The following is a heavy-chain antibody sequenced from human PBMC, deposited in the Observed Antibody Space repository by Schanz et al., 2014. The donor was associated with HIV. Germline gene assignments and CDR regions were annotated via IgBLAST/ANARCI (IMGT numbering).Heavy chain of an antibody. CDR1: GFFLDDYA. J-gene: IGHJ4*02. CDR3: AKDAARIYYDILTGPFDS. D-gene: IGHD3-9*01. V-gene: IGHV3-9*01. Sequence: QLVESGGGLVKPGRSLRLSCATSGFFLDDYAMHWVRQAPGKGLEWVSGISWNSGSKGYAESVKGRFTISRDNAKNSLYLQMNSLRGEDTALYYCAKDAARIYYDILTGPFDSWGQGTLVTVSS. CDR2: ISWNSGSK.